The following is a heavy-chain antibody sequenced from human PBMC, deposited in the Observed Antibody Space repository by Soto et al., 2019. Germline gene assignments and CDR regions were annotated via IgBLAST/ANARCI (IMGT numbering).Heavy chain of an antibody. V-gene: IGHV3-30*18. D-gene: IGHD4-17*01. CDR2: ISYDGSMT. CDR1: RYTFSSYC. CDR3: AKNRPPPSTGPIDY. J-gene: IGHJ4*02. Sequence: VGSLTLSCAASRYTFSSYCMHYLRQAPGKGLEWVAVISYDGSMTYYADSVKDRFTISRDNSKNTLYLQMNSLRTEDTAVYNCAKNRPPPSTGPIDYWGQGTLVTVSS.